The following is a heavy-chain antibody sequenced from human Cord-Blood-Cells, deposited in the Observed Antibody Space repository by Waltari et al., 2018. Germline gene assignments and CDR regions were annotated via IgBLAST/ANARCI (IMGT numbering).Heavy chain of an antibody. D-gene: IGHD1-1*01. CDR3: TRPGTGTDY. CDR2: IRSKANSYAT. J-gene: IGHJ4*02. V-gene: IGHV3-73*02. Sequence: EVQLVESGGGLVQPGGYLKLSCAASGFTFSGSAMHWVRQASGKGLEWVGRIRSKANSYATAYAASVKGRFTISRDDSKNTAYLQMNSLKTEDTAVYYCTRPGTGTDYWGQGTLVTVSS. CDR1: GFTFSGSA.